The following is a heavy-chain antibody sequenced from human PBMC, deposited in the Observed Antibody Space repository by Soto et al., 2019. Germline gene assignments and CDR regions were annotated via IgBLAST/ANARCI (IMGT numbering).Heavy chain of an antibody. V-gene: IGHV3-66*01. D-gene: IGHD3-16*01. Sequence: GGSLRLSCAASGFTVSSNYMSWVRQAPGKGLEWVSVIYSGGSTYYADSVKGRFTISRDNSKNTLYLQMNSLRAEDTAVYYCAKGPGGAMVSSCPFDYWGQGTLVTVSS. J-gene: IGHJ4*02. CDR2: IYSGGST. CDR3: AKGPGGAMVSSCPFDY. CDR1: GFTVSSNY.